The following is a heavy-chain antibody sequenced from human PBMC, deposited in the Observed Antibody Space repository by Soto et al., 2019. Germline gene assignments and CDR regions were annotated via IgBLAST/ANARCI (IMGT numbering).Heavy chain of an antibody. CDR1: GGTISSSSYY. Sequence: SETLSLTCTVSGGTISSSSYYWGWIRQPPGKGLEWIGSIYYSGSTYYNPSLKSRVTISVDTSKNQFSLKLSSVTAADTAVYYCAIAVAGTGWYFDLWGRGTLVTVSS. CDR3: AIAVAGTGWYFDL. D-gene: IGHD6-19*01. CDR2: IYYSGST. J-gene: IGHJ2*01. V-gene: IGHV4-39*01.